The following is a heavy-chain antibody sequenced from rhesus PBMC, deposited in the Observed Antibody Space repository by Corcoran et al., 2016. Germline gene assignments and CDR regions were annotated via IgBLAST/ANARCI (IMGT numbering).Heavy chain of an antibody. CDR1: GYSISGYY. Sequence: QVQLQESGPAVVKPSETLSLTCAVSGYSISGYYWSWIRQAPGKGLEWIGYITYRGGTSYNPSLKSRVTISRDTSKNQFSLKRSSVTAADTAVYYCARVGYSSGWDYFDYWGQGVLVTVSS. V-gene: IGHV4-122*02. D-gene: IGHD6-31*01. CDR2: ITYRGGT. J-gene: IGHJ4*01. CDR3: ARVGYSSGWDYFDY.